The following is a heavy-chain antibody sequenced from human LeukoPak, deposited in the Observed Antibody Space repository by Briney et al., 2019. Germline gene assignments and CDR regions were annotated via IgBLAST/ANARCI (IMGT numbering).Heavy chain of an antibody. V-gene: IGHV4-59*01. J-gene: IGHJ4*02. Sequence: SETLSLTCTVSGGSISSYYWSWIRQPPGKGLEWIGYIYYSGSTNYNPSLKSRVTISVDTSKNQFSLKLRSVTAADTAVYYCARVTGYMIEDYFDYWGQGILVTVSS. CDR2: IYYSGST. CDR1: GGSISSYY. D-gene: IGHD3-9*01. CDR3: ARVTGYMIEDYFDY.